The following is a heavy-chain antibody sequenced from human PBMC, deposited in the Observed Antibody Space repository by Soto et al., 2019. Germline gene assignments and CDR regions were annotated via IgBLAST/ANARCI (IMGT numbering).Heavy chain of an antibody. V-gene: IGHV4-30-4*01. J-gene: IGHJ5*02. CDR1: GDAVNNGDYF. D-gene: IGHD2-21*01. CDR3: SSGAGVEVVDAFKQELDP. CDR2: IYYTGST. Sequence: LSPTCTVSGDAVNNGDYFWSWIRQSPGKGLEWLGYIYYTGSTYYSTSLKSRLHISMDKSKNHVSLEMSLATVDDPHVFYCSSGAGVEVVDAFKQELDPWGPRLLVTVSS.